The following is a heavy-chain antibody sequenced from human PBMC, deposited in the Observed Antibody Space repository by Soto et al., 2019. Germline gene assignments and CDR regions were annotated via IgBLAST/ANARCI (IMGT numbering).Heavy chain of an antibody. CDR1: GYTFSNFW. J-gene: IGHJ4*02. V-gene: IGHV5-51*01. CDR2: IYPGDHET. D-gene: IGHD3-16*01. CDR3: ARDYDYALDY. Sequence: GESLKIACQCSGYTFSNFWIGWVRQLPGKGLEWMGIIYPGDHETRYSPSFHGKVTISADKSINTAYLQWSSLKASDTAIYYCARDYDYALDYWGQGTLVTVSS.